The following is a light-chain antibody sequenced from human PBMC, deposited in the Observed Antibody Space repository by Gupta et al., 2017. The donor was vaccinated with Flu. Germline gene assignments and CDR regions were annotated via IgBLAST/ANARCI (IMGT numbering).Light chain of an antibody. CDR3: AAWDDSLNGLV. Sequence: QSVLTQPPSASGTPGQRVTISCSGSSSNIGSNTLNWYQQRPGTAPKLLIYSNKQRPSGVPDRFSGSKSGTSASLAISGLQSEDEADYYCAAWDDSLNGLVFGGGTKLTVL. CDR1: SSNIGSNT. J-gene: IGLJ3*02. V-gene: IGLV1-44*01. CDR2: SNK.